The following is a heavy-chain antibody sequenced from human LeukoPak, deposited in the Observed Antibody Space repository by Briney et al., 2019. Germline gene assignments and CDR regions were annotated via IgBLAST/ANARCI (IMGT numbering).Heavy chain of an antibody. CDR2: IKQDGSEK. Sequence: GGPLRLPCAASGFPFSSYLMRWVRPAPGKGRAGVANIKQDGSEKYYVDSVKGRFTISRDNAKNSLYLQMNSLRAEDTAVYYCARDRGVYYDSSGYYYDPLGYWGQGTLVTVSS. D-gene: IGHD3-22*01. CDR1: GFPFSSYL. J-gene: IGHJ4*02. V-gene: IGHV3-7*01. CDR3: ARDRGVYYDSSGYYYDPLGY.